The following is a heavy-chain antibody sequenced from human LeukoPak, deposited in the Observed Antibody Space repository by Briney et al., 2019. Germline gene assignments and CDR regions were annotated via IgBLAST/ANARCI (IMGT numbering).Heavy chain of an antibody. CDR2: VYYSGST. Sequence: SQTLSLTCTVSGGSISSGDYYWTWIRQPPGKGLEWIGYVYYSGSTYYNPSLKSRLTISVDTSKKQFSLKLTPVTAADTAVYFCARGVGSSWYGDWGQGTLVTVSS. V-gene: IGHV4-30-4*01. J-gene: IGHJ4*02. CDR3: ARGVGSSWYGD. D-gene: IGHD6-13*01. CDR1: GGSISSGDYY.